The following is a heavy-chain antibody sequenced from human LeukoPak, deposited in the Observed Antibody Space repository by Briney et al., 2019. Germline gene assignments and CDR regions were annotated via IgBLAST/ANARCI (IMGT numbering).Heavy chain of an antibody. CDR3: ARETVDTAMVLDY. V-gene: IGHV3-33*08. J-gene: IGHJ4*02. CDR2: IWYDGSNK. D-gene: IGHD5-18*01. CDR1: GFTFSNYA. Sequence: GGSLRLSCAASGFTFSNYAMSWVRRAPGKGLEWVAVIWYDGSNKYYADSVKGRFTISRVNSKNTLYLQMNSLRAEDTAVYYCARETVDTAMVLDYWGQGTLVTVSS.